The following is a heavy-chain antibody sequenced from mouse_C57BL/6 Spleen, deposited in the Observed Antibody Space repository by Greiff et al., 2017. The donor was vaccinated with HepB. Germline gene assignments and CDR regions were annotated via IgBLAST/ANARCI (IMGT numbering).Heavy chain of an antibody. CDR1: GFTFSDYG. Sequence: EVKLMESGGGLVKPGGSLKLSCAASGFTFSDYGMHWVRQAPEKGLEWVAYISSGSSTIYYADTVKGRFTISRDNAKNTLFLQMTSLRSEDTAMYYGARRGSTMVTTDAMDYWGQGTSVTVSS. D-gene: IGHD2-2*01. CDR2: ISSGSSTI. CDR3: ARRGSTMVTTDAMDY. V-gene: IGHV5-17*01. J-gene: IGHJ4*01.